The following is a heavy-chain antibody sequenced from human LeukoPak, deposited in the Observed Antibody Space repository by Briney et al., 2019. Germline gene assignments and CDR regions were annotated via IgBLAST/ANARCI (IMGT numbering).Heavy chain of an antibody. J-gene: IGHJ6*02. Sequence: ASVKVSCKASGYTFTSYGISWVRQAPGQGLEWMGWISAYNGNTNYAQKLQGRATMTTDTSTSTAYMELRSLRSDDTAVYYCARIPDYYDSSGRPMDVWGQGTTVTVSS. D-gene: IGHD3-22*01. CDR3: ARIPDYYDSSGRPMDV. V-gene: IGHV1-18*01. CDR2: ISAYNGNT. CDR1: GYTFTSYG.